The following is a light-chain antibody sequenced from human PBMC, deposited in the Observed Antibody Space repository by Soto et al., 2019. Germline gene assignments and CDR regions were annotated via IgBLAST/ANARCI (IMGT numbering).Light chain of an antibody. Sequence: QSALTQPASVSGSPGQSMTISCTGTSSDVGGYNYVSWYQQHPGKAPKLMIYDVSNRPSGVSNRFSGSKSGNTASLTFSGLQAEDEADYYCSSYTSSSNRVFGGGTKLTVL. CDR1: SSDVGGYNY. V-gene: IGLV2-14*01. CDR3: SSYTSSSNRV. CDR2: DVS. J-gene: IGLJ2*01.